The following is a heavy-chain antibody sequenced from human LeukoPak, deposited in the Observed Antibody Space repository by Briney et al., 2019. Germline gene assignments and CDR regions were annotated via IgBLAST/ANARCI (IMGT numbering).Heavy chain of an antibody. CDR1: GYTFTGYY. CDR3: ARDRKEMATTSGYYYYYIDV. D-gene: IGHD5-24*01. V-gene: IGHV1-2*02. Sequence: EASVKVSCKASGYTFTGYYMHWVRQAPGQGLEWMGWINPNSGGTNYAQKFQGRVTMTRDTSISTAYMELSRLRSDDTAVYYCARDRKEMATTSGYYYYYIDVWGKGTTVTISS. J-gene: IGHJ6*03. CDR2: INPNSGGT.